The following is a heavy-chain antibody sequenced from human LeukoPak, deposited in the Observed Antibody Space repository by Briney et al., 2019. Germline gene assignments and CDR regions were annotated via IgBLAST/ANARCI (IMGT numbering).Heavy chain of an antibody. Sequence: GASVKVSCKASGYTFTSYDINWVRQATGQGVEWVGWMNPNSGNTGYAQKFQGRVTITRNTSISTAYMELSSLRSEDTAVYYCARGSGSSEYYFDYWGQGTLVTVSS. CDR1: GYTFTSYD. D-gene: IGHD1-26*01. V-gene: IGHV1-8*03. J-gene: IGHJ4*02. CDR3: ARGSGSSEYYFDY. CDR2: MNPNSGNT.